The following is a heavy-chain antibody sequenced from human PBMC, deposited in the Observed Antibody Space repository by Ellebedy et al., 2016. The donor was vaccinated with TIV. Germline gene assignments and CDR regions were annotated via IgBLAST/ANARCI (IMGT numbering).Heavy chain of an antibody. CDR1: GFTFSSYG. CDR2: ISYDGSNK. CDR3: AKDLYD. V-gene: IGHV3-30*18. Sequence: GESLKISCAASGFTFSSYGMHWVRQAPGKGLEWVAVISYDGSNKYYADSVKGRFTISRDNSKNTLYLQMNSLRAEDTAVYYCAKDLYDWGQGTLVTVSS. J-gene: IGHJ4*02. D-gene: IGHD3-3*01.